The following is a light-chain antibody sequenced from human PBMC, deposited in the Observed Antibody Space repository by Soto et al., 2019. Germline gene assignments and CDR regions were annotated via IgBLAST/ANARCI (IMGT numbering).Light chain of an antibody. V-gene: IGKV3-20*01. CDR2: DVS. Sequence: EIVLTQSPGTQSLSPGEGATLSCRASQSVSSSLLAWFQQKPGQAPRLLIHDVSSRATGIPDRFSGSGSGTDFTLSISRLEPEDFAVYYCHQYGSSPLTFGQGTKLEIK. J-gene: IGKJ2*01. CDR1: QSVSSSL. CDR3: HQYGSSPLT.